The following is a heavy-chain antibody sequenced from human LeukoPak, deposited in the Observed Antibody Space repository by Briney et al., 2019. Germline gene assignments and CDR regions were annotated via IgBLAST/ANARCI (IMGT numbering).Heavy chain of an antibody. CDR2: INAGNDNT. J-gene: IGHJ5*02. CDR1: GYTFTSYA. CDR3: ARDLGYCTGGTCYPNWFDP. D-gene: IGHD2-15*01. V-gene: IGHV1-3*01. Sequence: ASVTVSCKASGYTFTSYAMHWVGQAPGQRREWMGWINAGNDNTKYSQKFQGRVTITRDTSASTAYMELSSLRSGDTAVYYCARDLGYCTGGTCYPNWFDPWGQGTLVTVSS.